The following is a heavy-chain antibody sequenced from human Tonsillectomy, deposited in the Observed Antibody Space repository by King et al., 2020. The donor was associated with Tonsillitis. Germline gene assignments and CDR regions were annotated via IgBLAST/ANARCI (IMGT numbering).Heavy chain of an antibody. D-gene: IGHD5-24*01. CDR2: IGTAGDT. J-gene: IGHJ2*01. Sequence: VQLVESGGGLVQPGGSLRLSCAASGFTFSSYDMHWVRQATGKGLEWVSAIGTAGDTYYPGSVKGRFTISRENAKNSLYLQMNSLRAWDTAVYYCARVEMASSYWYFDLWGRGTLVTVSS. V-gene: IGHV3-13*01. CDR1: GFTFSSYD. CDR3: ARVEMASSYWYFDL.